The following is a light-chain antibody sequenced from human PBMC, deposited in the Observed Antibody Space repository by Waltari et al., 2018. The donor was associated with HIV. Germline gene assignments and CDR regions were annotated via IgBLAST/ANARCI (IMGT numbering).Light chain of an antibody. Sequence: QSVLTQPPSASGTPGQRVTISCSGRSSNVGSYYVYWYQQVPGTAPKLRIYRSYQRPSGVPDRFSGSKSGTSASLAISGLRSEDEADYYCAVWDGSLSVGVFGGGTKVTVL. CDR1: SSNVGSYY. J-gene: IGLJ2*01. CDR2: RSY. CDR3: AVWDGSLSVGV. V-gene: IGLV1-47*01.